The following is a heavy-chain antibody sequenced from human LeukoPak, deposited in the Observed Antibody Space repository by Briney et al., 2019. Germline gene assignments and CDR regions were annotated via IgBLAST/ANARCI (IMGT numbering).Heavy chain of an antibody. D-gene: IGHD6-19*01. CDR2: ISAGGGNT. V-gene: IGHV3-23*01. J-gene: IGHJ4*02. CDR3: AKINRGQVAGHVDF. Sequence: GGSLRLSCAASGFTFSSYAMTWVRHSSGKGLDWVSAISAGGGNTYYADSVKGRFTISRDNSKNTLYLHINSLRAEDTALYYCAKINRGQVAGHVDFWGQGTLVSVSS. CDR1: GFTFSSYA.